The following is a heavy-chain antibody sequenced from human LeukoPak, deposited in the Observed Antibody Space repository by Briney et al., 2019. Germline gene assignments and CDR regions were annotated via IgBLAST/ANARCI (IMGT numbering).Heavy chain of an antibody. CDR2: ISGSGGTT. J-gene: IGHJ3*02. Sequence: GGSLRLSCAGSGFTFSSSAMTWVRQAPGKGVEWVSAISGSGGTTYHADSVKGRFTISRDNSKNTLFLQMNSLRAEDTAVYYCAKGRNWNRNAFDIWGQGTMLTVSS. CDR3: AKGRNWNRNAFDI. CDR1: GFTFSSSA. V-gene: IGHV3-23*01. D-gene: IGHD1-1*01.